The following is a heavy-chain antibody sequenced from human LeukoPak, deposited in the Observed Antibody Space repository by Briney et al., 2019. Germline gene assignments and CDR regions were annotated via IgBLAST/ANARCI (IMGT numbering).Heavy chain of an antibody. CDR2: INPNSGGT. CDR1: GYTFTGYY. Sequence: ASVKVSCKASGYTFTGYYMHWVRQAPGQGLEWMGWINPNSGGTNYAQKFQGRVTMTRDTSISTAYMELSRLRSDDTAVYYRAGTNCSSTSCHYYYYMDVWGKGTTVTVSS. D-gene: IGHD2-2*01. V-gene: IGHV1-2*02. J-gene: IGHJ6*03. CDR3: AGTNCSSTSCHYYYYMDV.